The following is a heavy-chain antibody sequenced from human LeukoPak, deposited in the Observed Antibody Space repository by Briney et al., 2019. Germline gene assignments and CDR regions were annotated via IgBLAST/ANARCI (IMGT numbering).Heavy chain of an antibody. CDR3: ARGIAVAGMFSY. J-gene: IGHJ4*02. V-gene: IGHV1-2*02. D-gene: IGHD6-19*01. Sequence: ASVKVSCKASGYTFTGYYMHWVRRAPGQGLEWMGWINPNSGGTNYAQKFQGRVTMTRDTSISTAYMELSRLRSDDTAVYYCARGIAVAGMFSYWGQGTLVTVSS. CDR1: GYTFTGYY. CDR2: INPNSGGT.